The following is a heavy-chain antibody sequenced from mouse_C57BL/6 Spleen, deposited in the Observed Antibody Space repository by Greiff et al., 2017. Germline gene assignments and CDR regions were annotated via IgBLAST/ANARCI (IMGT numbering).Heavy chain of an antibody. J-gene: IGHJ1*03. V-gene: IGHV1-19*01. Sequence: EVQLQQSGPVLVKPGASVKMSCKASGYTFTDYYMNWVKQSHGKSLEWIGVINPYNGGTSYNQKFKGKATLTVDKSSSTAYMELNSLTSEDSAVYYCARGYGSSYWYFDVWGTGTTVTVSS. D-gene: IGHD1-1*01. CDR3: ARGYGSSYWYFDV. CDR1: GYTFTDYY. CDR2: INPYNGGT.